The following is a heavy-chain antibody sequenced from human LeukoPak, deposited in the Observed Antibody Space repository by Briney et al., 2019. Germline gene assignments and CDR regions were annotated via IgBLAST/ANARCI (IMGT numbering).Heavy chain of an antibody. J-gene: IGHJ4*02. Sequence: ASVKVSCKAFGYTFTSYYMHWVRQAPGQGLEWMGIINPSGGSTSYAQKFQGRVTMTRGTSTSTVYMELRRLRSEDMAVYYCEREHIRYFDYWGQGTLVTVSS. V-gene: IGHV1-46*01. CDR1: GYTFTSYY. CDR2: INPSGGST. CDR3: EREHIRYFDY.